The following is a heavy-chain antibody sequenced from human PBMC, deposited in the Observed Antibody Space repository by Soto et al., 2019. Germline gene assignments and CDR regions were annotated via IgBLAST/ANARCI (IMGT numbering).Heavy chain of an antibody. CDR1: GFTFSSYG. V-gene: IGHV3-30*18. CDR2: ISYDGSNK. Sequence: PGGSLRLSCAASGFTFSSYGMHWVRQAPGKGLEWVAVISYDGSNKYYADSVKGRFTISRDNSKNTLYLQMNSLRAEDTAVYYCAKDPMQNQGRKIAARPTSRPDYWGQGTLVTVSS. J-gene: IGHJ4*02. D-gene: IGHD6-6*01. CDR3: AKDPMQNQGRKIAARPTSRPDY.